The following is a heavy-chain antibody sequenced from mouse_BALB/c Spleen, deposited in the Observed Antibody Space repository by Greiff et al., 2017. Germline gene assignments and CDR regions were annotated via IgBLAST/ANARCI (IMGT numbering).Heavy chain of an antibody. CDR1: GFTFSSFG. CDR3: ARSGLVYGSSVTFAY. V-gene: IGHV5-17*02. D-gene: IGHD1-1*01. Sequence: EVQGVESGGGLVQPGGSRKLSCAASGFTFSSFGMHWVRQAPEKGLEWVAYISSGSSTIYYADTVKGRFTISRDNPKNTLFLQMTSLRSEDTAMYYCARSGLVYGSSVTFAYWGQGTLVTVSA. J-gene: IGHJ3*01. CDR2: ISSGSSTI.